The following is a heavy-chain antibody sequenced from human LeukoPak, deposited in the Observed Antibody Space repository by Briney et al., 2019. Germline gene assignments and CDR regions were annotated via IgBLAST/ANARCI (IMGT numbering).Heavy chain of an antibody. V-gene: IGHV3-23*01. CDR2: ISGSGGST. Sequence: GGSLRLSCAASGFTFTSYTMSWVRQAPGKGLEWVSAISGSGGSTYYADSVKGRVTISRDNSKNTLYLQVNSLRVEDTAVYYCAKDRLGAMMYFDFWGQGTLVTVSS. J-gene: IGHJ4*02. D-gene: IGHD1-26*01. CDR1: GFTFTSYT. CDR3: AKDRLGAMMYFDF.